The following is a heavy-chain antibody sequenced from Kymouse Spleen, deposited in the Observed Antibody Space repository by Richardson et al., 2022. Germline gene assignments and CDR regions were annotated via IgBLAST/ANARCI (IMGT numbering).Heavy chain of an antibody. CDR1: GGSFSGYY. Sequence: QVQLQQWGAGLLKPSETLSLTCAVYGGSFSGYYWSWIRQPPGKGLEWIGEINHSGSTNYNPSLKSRVTISVDTSKNQFSLKLSSVTAADTAVYYCARGGGIAARPNYYYGMDVWGQGTTVTVSS. D-gene: IGHD6-6*01. CDR2: INHSGST. J-gene: IGHJ6*02. V-gene: IGHV4-34*01. CDR3: ARGGGIAARPNYYYGMDV.